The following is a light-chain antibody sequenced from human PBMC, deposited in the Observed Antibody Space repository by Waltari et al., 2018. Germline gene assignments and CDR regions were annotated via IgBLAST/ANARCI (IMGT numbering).Light chain of an antibody. CDR1: NSTVGGNYY. V-gene: IGLV2-14*03. Sequence: QSALTQPASVSGSPGQSITISCTGSNSTVGGNYYVSWYQHNPGKPPKLMIDGLPYRPSGVSVRFSGSKAGGTASLTISGLRSEDEATYYCTSYTSGSSLLFGGGTRLTVL. CDR2: GLP. J-gene: IGLJ2*01. CDR3: TSYTSGSSLL.